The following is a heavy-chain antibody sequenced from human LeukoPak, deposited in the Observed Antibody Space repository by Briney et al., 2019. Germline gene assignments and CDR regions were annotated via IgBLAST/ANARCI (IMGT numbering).Heavy chain of an antibody. CDR3: ARERQDTILHSGAFDI. V-gene: IGHV3-30-3*01. J-gene: IGHJ3*02. CDR1: GFTFSSYF. CDR2: IASDGSHT. Sequence: QPGRSLRLSCAASGFTFSSYFMHRVRQAPGKGLEWVADIASDGSHTFYVESVKGRFTISRDNSKNTLYLQMNSLRAEDTAVYFCARERQDTILHSGAFDIRGQGTMVTVSS. D-gene: IGHD2-21*01.